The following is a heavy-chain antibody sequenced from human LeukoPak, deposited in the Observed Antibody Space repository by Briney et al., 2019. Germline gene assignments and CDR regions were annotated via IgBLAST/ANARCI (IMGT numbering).Heavy chain of an antibody. CDR3: ARDNSVRDEAWWFNP. Sequence: SVKVSCKASGGTFSSYGISWVRQAPGQGLEWMGGIIPIFGTTNYAQKFQGRVTLTRDMSTSTDYLELSSLRSEDTAVYYCARDNSVRDEAWWFNPWGQGTLVTVSS. CDR2: IIPIFGTT. V-gene: IGHV1-69*05. J-gene: IGHJ5*02. D-gene: IGHD5-24*01. CDR1: GGTFSSYG.